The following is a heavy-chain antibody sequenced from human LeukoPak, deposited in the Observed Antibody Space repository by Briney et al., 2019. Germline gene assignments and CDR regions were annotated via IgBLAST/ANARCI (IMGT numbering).Heavy chain of an antibody. Sequence: GGSLKISCKASGYSFTNYWIGWVRQMPGKGLEWMGIIYPGDSDTRYSPSFQGQVTISADKSISTAYLQWSSLKASDTAMYYCARHRVGHCSGVSCYSGGDYWGQGTLVTVSS. CDR3: ARHRVGHCSGVSCYSGGDY. V-gene: IGHV5-51*01. CDR1: GYSFTNYW. D-gene: IGHD2-15*01. CDR2: IYPGDSDT. J-gene: IGHJ4*02.